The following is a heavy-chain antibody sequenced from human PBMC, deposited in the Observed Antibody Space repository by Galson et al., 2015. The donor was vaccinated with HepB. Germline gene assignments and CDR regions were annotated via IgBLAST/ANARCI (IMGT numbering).Heavy chain of an antibody. CDR1: GFTFSNAY. CDR2: IKKKTHGGTA. Sequence: SLRLSCAASGFTFSNAYMSWVRQAPGKGLEWVGRIKKKTHGGTADYAAPVKDRFTVSRDDSKTTLYLQINSLKTEDTAVYYCTTDSGTVSDAFDIWGQGTMVIVSS. V-gene: IGHV3-15*07. D-gene: IGHD3-10*01. J-gene: IGHJ3*02. CDR3: TTDSGTVSDAFDI.